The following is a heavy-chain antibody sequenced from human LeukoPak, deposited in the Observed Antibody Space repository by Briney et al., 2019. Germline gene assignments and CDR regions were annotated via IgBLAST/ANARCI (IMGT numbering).Heavy chain of an antibody. Sequence: ASVKASCKASGYTFTSYGISWVRQAPGQGLEWMGWISAYNGNTNYAQKLQGRVTMTTDTSTSTAYMELRSLRSDDTAVYYCARDRSYGSGGYYFDYWGQGTLVTVSS. CDR2: ISAYNGNT. CDR1: GYTFTSYG. J-gene: IGHJ4*02. CDR3: ARDRSYGSGGYYFDY. D-gene: IGHD3-10*01. V-gene: IGHV1-18*01.